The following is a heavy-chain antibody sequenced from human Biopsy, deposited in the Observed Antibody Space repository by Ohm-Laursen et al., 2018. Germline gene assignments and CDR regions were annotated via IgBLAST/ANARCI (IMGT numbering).Heavy chain of an antibody. V-gene: IGHV1-69*04. D-gene: IGHD2-2*02. CDR3: AREYPEGDV. CDR1: GGIFSRYV. Sequence: SVKVSYNASGGIFSRYVMSWVRQAPGQGLEWMGRIIPLLGITNYAERFQGRVTISVDRSTSTAYMELSSLKSEDTAVYYCAREYPEGDVWGQGTSVTVSS. J-gene: IGHJ6*02. CDR2: IIPLLGIT.